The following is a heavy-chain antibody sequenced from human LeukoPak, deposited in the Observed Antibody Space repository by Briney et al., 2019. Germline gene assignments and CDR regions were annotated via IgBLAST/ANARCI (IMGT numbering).Heavy chain of an antibody. Sequence: GGSLRLSCAVYGFTFSGYEMHWVRQAPGKGLEWASFISSASSTIYYADSVKGRFTISRDNAKNSLYLQMSSLTAEDTAAYYCARGLYDYLDYWGQGTLVTVSS. CDR3: ARGLYDYLDY. D-gene: IGHD3-22*01. CDR2: ISSASSTI. V-gene: IGHV3-48*03. CDR1: GFTFSGYE. J-gene: IGHJ4*02.